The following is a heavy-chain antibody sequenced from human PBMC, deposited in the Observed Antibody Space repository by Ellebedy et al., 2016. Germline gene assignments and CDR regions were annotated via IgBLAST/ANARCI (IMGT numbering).Heavy chain of an antibody. CDR3: ASITYSSGWAYYYYGMDV. CDR1: GGSISSGGYY. CDR2: IYYSGST. J-gene: IGHJ6*02. D-gene: IGHD6-19*01. V-gene: IGHV4-31*03. Sequence: LRLXCTVSGGSISSGGYYWSWIRQHPGKGLEWIGYIYYSGSTYYNSSLKSRVTISVDTSKNQFSLKLSSVTAADTAVYYCASITYSSGWAYYYYGMDVWGQGTTVTVSS.